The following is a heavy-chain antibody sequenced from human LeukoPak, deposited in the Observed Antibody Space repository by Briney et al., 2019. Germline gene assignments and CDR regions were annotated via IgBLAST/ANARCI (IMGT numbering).Heavy chain of an antibody. Sequence: PGGSLRLSCAASGFTFSSYSMNWVRQAPGKGLEWVSSISSSSSYIYYADSVKGRFTISRDNAKNSLYLQMNSLRAEDAAVYYCARDRELERGAFDIWGQGTMVTVSS. J-gene: IGHJ3*02. CDR2: ISSSSSYI. CDR1: GFTFSSYS. D-gene: IGHD1-1*01. CDR3: ARDRELERGAFDI. V-gene: IGHV3-21*01.